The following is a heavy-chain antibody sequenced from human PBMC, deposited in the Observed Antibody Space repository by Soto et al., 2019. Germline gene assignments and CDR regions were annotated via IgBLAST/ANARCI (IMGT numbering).Heavy chain of an antibody. CDR2: IYYSGST. J-gene: IGHJ5*02. D-gene: IGHD5-12*01. Sequence: SETLSLTCTVSGGSISSGGYYWSWIRQHPGKGLEWIGYIYYSGSTYYNPSLKSRVTISVDTSKNQFSLKLSSVTAADTAVYYCARDQSSRDGYNPYNWFDPWGKGTLVTVSS. CDR1: GGSISSGGYY. CDR3: ARDQSSRDGYNPYNWFDP. V-gene: IGHV4-31*03.